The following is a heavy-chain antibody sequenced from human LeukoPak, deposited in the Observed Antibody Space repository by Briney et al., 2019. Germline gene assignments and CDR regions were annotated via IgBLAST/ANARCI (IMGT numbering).Heavy chain of an antibody. V-gene: IGHV4-34*01. D-gene: IGHD3-22*01. CDR3: ARVGRRDSSGYLFDY. Sequence: SETLSLTCAVYGGSFSGYYWSWIRQPPGKGLEWIGEINHSGSTNYNPSLKSRVTISVDTSKNQFSLKLSSVTAADTAVYYCARVGRRDSSGYLFDYWGQGTLVTVSS. J-gene: IGHJ4*02. CDR1: GGSFSGYY. CDR2: INHSGST.